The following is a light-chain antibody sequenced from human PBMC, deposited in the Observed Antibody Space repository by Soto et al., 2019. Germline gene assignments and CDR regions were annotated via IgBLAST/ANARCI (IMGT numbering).Light chain of an antibody. CDR1: QSVSSY. J-gene: IGKJ5*01. CDR2: DAS. Sequence: DILLTQSPGTLYLPPGERAILSCRASQSVSSYLAWYQQKPGQAPRLLIYDASNRATGIPARFSGSGSGTDFTPTIDNLAPEDFAIYYCQQYHKSPPITFDPGTRLDIK. V-gene: IGKV3-11*01. CDR3: QQYHKSPPIT.